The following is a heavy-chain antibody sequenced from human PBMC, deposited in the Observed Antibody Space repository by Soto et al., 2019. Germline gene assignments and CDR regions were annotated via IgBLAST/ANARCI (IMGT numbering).Heavy chain of an antibody. CDR3: ANYLTAVGATSPFDY. Sequence: GGSLRLSCAASGFTFSSYAMSWVRQAPGKGLEWVSAISGSGGSTYYADAVKGRFTISRDNSKNTLYLQMNSLRAGDTAVYYCANYLTAVGATSPFDYWGQGTLVTVSS. J-gene: IGHJ4*02. CDR2: ISGSGGST. CDR1: GFTFSSYA. V-gene: IGHV3-23*01. D-gene: IGHD1-26*01.